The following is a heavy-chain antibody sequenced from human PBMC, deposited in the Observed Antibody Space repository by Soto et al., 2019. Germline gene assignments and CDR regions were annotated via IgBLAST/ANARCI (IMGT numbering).Heavy chain of an antibody. Sequence: PGGSLRLSCAASGFTFSSYSMNWVRQAPGKGLEWVSYISSSSSTIYYADSVKGRFTISRDNAKNSLYLQMNSLRDEDTAVYYCARGGYSYGYVSYYYYGMDVWGQGTKVTASS. CDR2: ISSSSSTI. CDR1: GFTFSSYS. CDR3: ARGGYSYGYVSYYYYGMDV. V-gene: IGHV3-48*02. D-gene: IGHD5-18*01. J-gene: IGHJ6*02.